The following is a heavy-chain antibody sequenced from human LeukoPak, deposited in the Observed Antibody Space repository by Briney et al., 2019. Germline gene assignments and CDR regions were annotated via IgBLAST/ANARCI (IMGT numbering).Heavy chain of an antibody. CDR1: GFNFKNYG. Sequence: GGSLRLSCTAFGFNFKNYGMNWVRQAPGKGLEWVSEISGSGGRTYLADSVKGRFTLSRDDSKNTVYLEMNSLRGEDTAVYYCAKGGFWSGPSHFEFWGQGTLVTVSS. V-gene: IGHV3-23*01. CDR3: AKGGFWSGPSHFEF. CDR2: ISGSGGRT. D-gene: IGHD3-3*01. J-gene: IGHJ4*02.